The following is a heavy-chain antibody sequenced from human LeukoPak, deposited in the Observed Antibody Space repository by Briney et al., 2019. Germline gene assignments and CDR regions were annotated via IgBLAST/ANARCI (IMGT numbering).Heavy chain of an antibody. Sequence: GGSLRLSCAASGFTFDDYGMSWVRQAPGKGLEWVSGINWNGGSTGYADSVKGRFTISRDNAKNSLYLQMNSLRAEDTALYHCARVLGFGELLRREHEYYYYYGMDVWGQGTTVTVSS. CDR3: ARVLGFGELLRREHEYYYYYGMDV. CDR1: GFTFDDYG. J-gene: IGHJ6*02. D-gene: IGHD3-10*01. CDR2: INWNGGST. V-gene: IGHV3-20*01.